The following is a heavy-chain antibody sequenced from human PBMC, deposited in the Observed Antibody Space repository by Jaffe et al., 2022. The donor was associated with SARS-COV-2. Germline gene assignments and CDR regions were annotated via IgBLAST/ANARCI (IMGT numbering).Heavy chain of an antibody. CDR3: ARAGYKDWYFDL. V-gene: IGHV3-23*01. CDR1: GFTFSMYD. J-gene: IGHJ2*01. Sequence: EVQVLESGGGLVQPGGSLRLSCAASGFTFSMYDMTWVRQTPGKGLEWVSAFSGTTGGTTYADSVKGRFTISRDNSQNTVFLQMNSVRADDTALYYCARAGYKDWYFDLWGRGTLVTVSS. CDR2: FSGTTGGT. D-gene: IGHD5-12*01.